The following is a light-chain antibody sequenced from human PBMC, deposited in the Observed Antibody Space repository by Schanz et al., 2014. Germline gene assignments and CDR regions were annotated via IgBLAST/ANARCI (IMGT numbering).Light chain of an antibody. CDR1: SSNIGSNY. V-gene: IGLV1-47*01. CDR3: CSYAGSYTWV. J-gene: IGLJ3*02. Sequence: QSVLTQPPSVSGTPGQLVTIPCSGSSSNIGSNYVYWYQQLPGTAPKLVIYSNNQRPSGVPDRFSGSRSGTSASLAISGLRSEDEADYYCCSYAGSYTWVFGGGTKLTVL. CDR2: SNN.